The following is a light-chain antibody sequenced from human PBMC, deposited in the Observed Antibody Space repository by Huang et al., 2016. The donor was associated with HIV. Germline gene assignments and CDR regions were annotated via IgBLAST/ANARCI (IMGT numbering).Light chain of an antibody. Sequence: DIVMTQTPLSLSVTPGQPASISCKSSQSLLHSDGKTYFYWYLHKSGQSPQLRIFEVSIRFSGVPERFSGSGSGTNFTLKISHVEAEYVGIYYCMQGLHLPPTFGQGTRVEIK. CDR2: EVS. CDR3: MQGLHLPPT. J-gene: IGKJ1*01. CDR1: QSLLHSDGKTY. V-gene: IGKV2-29*02.